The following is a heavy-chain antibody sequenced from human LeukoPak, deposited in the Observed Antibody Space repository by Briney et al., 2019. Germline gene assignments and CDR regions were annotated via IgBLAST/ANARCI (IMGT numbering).Heavy chain of an antibody. J-gene: IGHJ5*02. CDR1: GGTFSSYT. CDR3: ARDPVTVTTNNWFDP. V-gene: IGHV1-69*04. D-gene: IGHD4-17*01. CDR2: IIPILGIA. Sequence: SVKVSCKASGGTFSSYTISWVRQAPGQGLEWMGRIIPILGIANYAQKFQGRVTITADKSTSTAYMELSSLRSEDTAVYYCARDPVTVTTNNWFDPWGQGTLVIVSS.